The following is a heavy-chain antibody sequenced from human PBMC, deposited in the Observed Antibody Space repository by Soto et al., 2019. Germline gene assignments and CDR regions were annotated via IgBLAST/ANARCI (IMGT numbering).Heavy chain of an antibody. D-gene: IGHD5-18*01. J-gene: IGHJ5*02. Sequence: GGSLSLSCAASGFPFNTYAMSWVRQAPGKGPEWVSAISESGDNAFYAYSVQGRFTIPRENSYNFLYLQINSLRAEDTALYFWAKGGNIYGLAPGGKGPLVTVPS. V-gene: IGHV3-23*01. CDR2: ISESGDNA. CDR3: AKGGNIYGLAP. CDR1: GFPFNTYA.